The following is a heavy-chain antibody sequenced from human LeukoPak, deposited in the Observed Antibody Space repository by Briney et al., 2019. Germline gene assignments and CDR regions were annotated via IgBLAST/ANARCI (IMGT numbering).Heavy chain of an antibody. J-gene: IGHJ1*01. Sequence: SETLSLTCAVYGGSFSGYYWSWIRQPPGKGLEWIGEINHSGSTNYNPSLKSRVTISVDTSKNQFSLKLSSVTAADTAVYYCARTPKYSSSWTLHRYFQHWGQGTLVSVSS. CDR2: INHSGST. D-gene: IGHD6-13*01. V-gene: IGHV4-34*01. CDR3: ARTPKYSSSWTLHRYFQH. CDR1: GGSFSGYY.